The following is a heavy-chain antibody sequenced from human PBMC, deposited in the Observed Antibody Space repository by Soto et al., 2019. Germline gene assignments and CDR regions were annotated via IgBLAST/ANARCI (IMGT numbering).Heavy chain of an antibody. CDR2: IIPIFGTA. D-gene: IGHD1-26*01. J-gene: IGHJ3*02. CDR3: ARDGRSSRAWDAFDI. Sequence: QVQLVQSGAEVKKPGSSVKVSCKASGGTFSSYAISWVRQAPGQGLEWMGGIIPIFGTANYAQKFQGRVTITADKSTSTAYMELSSRRSEDTAVYYCARDGRSSRAWDAFDIWDKGTMVTVSS. V-gene: IGHV1-69*06. CDR1: GGTFSSYA.